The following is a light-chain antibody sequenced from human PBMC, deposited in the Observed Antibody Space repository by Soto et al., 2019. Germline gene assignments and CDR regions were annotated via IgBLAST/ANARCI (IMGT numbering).Light chain of an antibody. CDR3: QQYNSYPPT. CDR2: AAS. J-gene: IGKJ2*01. CDR1: QGISTY. V-gene: IGKV1-39*01. Sequence: DIQMTQSPSSLSESAGDRVTITCRASQGISTYLNWYQQKPGKAPKLLIYAASSLQSGVPSRFSGSGSETDFTLTISSLQPEDFATYYCQQYNSYPPTFGQGTKVDIK.